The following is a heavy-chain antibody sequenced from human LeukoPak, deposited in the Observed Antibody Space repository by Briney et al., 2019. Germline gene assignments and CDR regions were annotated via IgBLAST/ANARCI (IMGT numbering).Heavy chain of an antibody. D-gene: IGHD3-22*01. V-gene: IGHV3-23*01. J-gene: IGHJ4*02. CDR3: AKDGGYDSSGFHDY. Sequence: GGSLRLSCAASGFTFSSYAMSWVRQAPGKGLEWVSAISGSGGSTYYADSVKGRFTISRDNSKNTLCLQMNSLRAEDTAVYYCAKDGGYDSSGFHDYWGQGTLVTVSS. CDR1: GFTFSSYA. CDR2: ISGSGGST.